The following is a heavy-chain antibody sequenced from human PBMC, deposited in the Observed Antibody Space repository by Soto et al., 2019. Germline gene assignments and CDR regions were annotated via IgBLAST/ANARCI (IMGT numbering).Heavy chain of an antibody. Sequence: EDQLVESGGGLVKPGGSLRLSCAASGFTFTNTWLNWVRQAPGKGLEWVGRIKRNADGATTDYAASVTGRFTISRDDSQSTLSMQMNNLTVEDTGVYFCTTDIYPGPRVDIVDVLGRGTRVTVSS. J-gene: IGHJ3*01. CDR2: IKRNADGATT. V-gene: IGHV3-15*07. D-gene: IGHD3-9*01. CDR1: GFTFTNTW. CDR3: TTDIYPGPRVDIVDV.